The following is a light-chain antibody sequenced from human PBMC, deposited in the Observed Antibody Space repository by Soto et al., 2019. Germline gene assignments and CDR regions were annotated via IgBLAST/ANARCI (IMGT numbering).Light chain of an antibody. V-gene: IGLV2-8*01. CDR1: SSDVGGYNY. CDR2: EVN. CDR3: SSYGGSNNLV. J-gene: IGLJ2*01. Sequence: QSALTQPPSASGSPGQSVTISCTGTSSDVGGYNYVSWYQQHPGEAPKLMIYEVNKRPSGVPDRFSGSKSGNTASLTVSGLQAEDEADYYCSSYGGSNNLVFGGGTKVTVL.